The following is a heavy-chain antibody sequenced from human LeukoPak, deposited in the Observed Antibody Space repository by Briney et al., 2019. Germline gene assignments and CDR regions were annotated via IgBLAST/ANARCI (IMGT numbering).Heavy chain of an antibody. CDR1: GFTFSSYG. CDR3: ARYRRYFDWEDY. D-gene: IGHD3-9*01. J-gene: IGHJ4*02. V-gene: IGHV3-30*02. CDR2: IRYDGSNK. Sequence: GGSLRLSCAASGFTFSSYGMHWVRQAPGKGLEWVAFIRYDGSNKYYADSVKGRFTISRDNSKNTLYLQMNSLRAEDTAVYYCARYRRYFDWEDYWGQGTLVTVSS.